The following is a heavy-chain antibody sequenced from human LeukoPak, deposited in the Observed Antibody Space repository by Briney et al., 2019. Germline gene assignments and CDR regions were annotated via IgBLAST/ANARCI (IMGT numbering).Heavy chain of an antibody. J-gene: IGHJ4*02. Sequence: GGSLRLSCAASGFTFSSYSMNWVRQAPGKGLEWVSSISSSSSYIYYADSVKGRFAISRDNAKNSLYLQMNSLRAEDTAVYYCARDRGLTEYYFDYWGQGTLVTVSS. V-gene: IGHV3-21*01. CDR3: ARDRGLTEYYFDY. D-gene: IGHD1-14*01. CDR2: ISSSSSYI. CDR1: GFTFSSYS.